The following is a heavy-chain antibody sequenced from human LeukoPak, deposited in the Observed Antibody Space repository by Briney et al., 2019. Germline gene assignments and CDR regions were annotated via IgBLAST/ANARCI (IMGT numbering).Heavy chain of an antibody. Sequence: GGSLRLSCAASGFTVSSNYMSWVRQAPGKGLEWVSVVYGGDTTYYADSVKGRFTVSRDNSKNTLYLQMNSLRAEDTAVYYCARDAHTGSGTYWGGVDYYYGLDVWGQGTTVTVSS. CDR3: ARDAHTGSGTYWGGVDYYYGLDV. CDR1: GFTVSSNY. V-gene: IGHV3-66*01. J-gene: IGHJ6*02. CDR2: VYGGDTT. D-gene: IGHD3-10*01.